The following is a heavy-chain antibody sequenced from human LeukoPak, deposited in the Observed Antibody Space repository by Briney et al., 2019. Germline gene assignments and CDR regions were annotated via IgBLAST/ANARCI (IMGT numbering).Heavy chain of an antibody. CDR2: VYSSGSA. V-gene: IGHV4-59*08. CDR3: ARRWGGATSGFDY. D-gene: IGHD1-26*01. J-gene: IGHJ4*02. Sequence: SETLSLTCTVSGGSISSYYWNWIRQAPGKGLEWIGYVYSSGSAHYNPSLNSRVTISLDTSKNQFSLNLSSVTATDTAVYYCARRWGGATSGFDYWGQGTLVTVSS. CDR1: GGSISSYY.